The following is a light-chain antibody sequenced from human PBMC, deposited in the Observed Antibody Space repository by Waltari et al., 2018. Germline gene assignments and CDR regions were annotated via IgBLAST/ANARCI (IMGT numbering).Light chain of an antibody. CDR3: QQSYSTLQT. V-gene: IGKV1-39*01. Sequence: DIQMTQSPSSLSASVGDRVTITCRASQSISSYLNWYQQKPGKAPKLLIYAASSLQSGVPSRFSGSGSGTDFTLIISSLQPEDFATYYCQQSYSTLQTFGQGTKVEIK. CDR1: QSISSY. J-gene: IGKJ1*01. CDR2: AAS.